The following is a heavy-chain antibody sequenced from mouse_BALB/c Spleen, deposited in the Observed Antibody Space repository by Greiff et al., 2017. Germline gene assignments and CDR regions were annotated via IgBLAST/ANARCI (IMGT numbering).Heavy chain of an antibody. D-gene: IGHD2-4*01. CDR3: ARDDYDRGFAY. CDR2: IDPANGNT. V-gene: IGHV14-3*02. CDR1: GFNITDSY. Sequence: EVKLMESGAELVKPGASVKLSCTASGFNITDSYMHWVKQRPEQGLEWIGRIDPANGNTKYDPKFQGKATITADTSSNTAYLQLSSLTSEDTAVYYCARDDYDRGFAYWGQGTLVTVSA. J-gene: IGHJ3*01.